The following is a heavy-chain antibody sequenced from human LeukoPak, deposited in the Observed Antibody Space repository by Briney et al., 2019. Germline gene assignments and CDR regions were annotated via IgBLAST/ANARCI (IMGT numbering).Heavy chain of an antibody. J-gene: IGHJ4*02. CDR2: IVVGSGNT. CDR1: GFTFTSSA. CDR3: VASSIAARQGVTGFDY. Sequence: TSVKVSCKASGFTFTSSAMQWVRQARGQRLEWIGWIVVGSGNTNYAQKFQERVTITRDMSTSTAYMELSSLRSEDTAVYYCVASSIAARQGVTGFDYWGQGTLVTVSS. D-gene: IGHD6-6*01. V-gene: IGHV1-58*02.